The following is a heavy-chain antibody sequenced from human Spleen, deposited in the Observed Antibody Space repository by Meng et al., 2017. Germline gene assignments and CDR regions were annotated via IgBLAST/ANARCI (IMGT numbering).Heavy chain of an antibody. V-gene: IGHV4-31*01. CDR2: IYYSGST. D-gene: IGHD3-10*01. J-gene: IGHJ5*02. CDR1: GGSISSGYYY. Sequence: QVRLQEAGPGLVKPSQTLSLTCTVSGGSISSGYYYWSWIRQHPGKGLEWIGYIYYSGSTYYNPSLKSLVTISVDTSKNQFSLKLRSVTAADTAVYYCARVVRGVIITDNWFDPWGQGTLVTVSS. CDR3: ARVVRGVIITDNWFDP.